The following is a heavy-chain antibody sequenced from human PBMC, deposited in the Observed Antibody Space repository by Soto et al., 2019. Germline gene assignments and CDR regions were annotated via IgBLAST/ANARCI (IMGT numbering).Heavy chain of an antibody. CDR1: GGSISSGDYY. CDR3: ARSMGLPYGMDV. CDR2: IYYSGST. V-gene: IGHV4-30-4*01. Sequence: QVQLQESGPGLVKPSQTLSLTCTVSGGSISSGDYYWSWIRQPPGKGRAWIGYIYYSGSTYYNPSLTSRXXIXVXXSKNQFSLKLSSVTAADTAMYYCARSMGLPYGMDVWGQGTTVTVSS. J-gene: IGHJ6*02.